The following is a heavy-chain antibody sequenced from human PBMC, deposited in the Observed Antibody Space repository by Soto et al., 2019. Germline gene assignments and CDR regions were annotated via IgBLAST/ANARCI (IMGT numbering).Heavy chain of an antibody. Sequence: EVQLVESGGGLVKPGGSLRLSCAASGFTFSSYSMNWVRQAPGKGLEWVSSISSSSSYIYYADSVKGRFTISRDNAKNSLYLRMYSLRAEDTAVYYCARARRSGLRLGCGGDCYPPYYYYYMDVWGKGTTVTVSS. CDR3: ARARRSGLRLGCGGDCYPPYYYYYMDV. J-gene: IGHJ6*03. CDR1: GFTFSSYS. D-gene: IGHD2-21*02. CDR2: ISSSSSYI. V-gene: IGHV3-21*01.